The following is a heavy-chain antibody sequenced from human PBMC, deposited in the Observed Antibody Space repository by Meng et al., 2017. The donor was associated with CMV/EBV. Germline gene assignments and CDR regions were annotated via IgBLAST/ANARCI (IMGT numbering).Heavy chain of an antibody. CDR3: ARHTRYCSSTSCLNWYFDL. CDR1: GGSFSGYY. CDR2: INHSGST. V-gene: IGHV4-34*01. D-gene: IGHD2-2*01. J-gene: IGHJ2*01. Sequence: SETLSLTCAVYGGSFSGYYWSWIRQPPGKGLEWIGEINHSGSTYYNPSLKSRVTISVDTSKNQFSLKLSSVTAADTAVYYCARHTRYCSSTSCLNWYFDLWGRGTLVTVSS.